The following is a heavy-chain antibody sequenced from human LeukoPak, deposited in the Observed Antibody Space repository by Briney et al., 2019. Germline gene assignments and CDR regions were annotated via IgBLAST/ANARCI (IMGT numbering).Heavy chain of an antibody. V-gene: IGHV1-2*02. Sequence: ASVKVSCQASGYTFTGYYMHWVRQAPGQGHEWMGWVNPNCGGTNYAQKFQGRVTMTRDTSISTAYMELSRLRSDDTAVYYCARDDYDYVWGRYGMDVWGQGTTVTVSS. CDR1: GYTFTGYY. CDR2: VNPNCGGT. CDR3: ARDDYDYVWGRYGMDV. D-gene: IGHD3-16*01. J-gene: IGHJ6*02.